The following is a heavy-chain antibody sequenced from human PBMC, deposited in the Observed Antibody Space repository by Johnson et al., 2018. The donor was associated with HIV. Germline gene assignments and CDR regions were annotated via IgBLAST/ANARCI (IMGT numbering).Heavy chain of an antibody. CDR1: GFTFSSYG. Sequence: QVQLVESGGGVVQPGGSLRLSCAASGFTFSSYGMHWVRQAPGKGLEWVAFIRYDGSNKYYADSVKGRFSISRDNSNNTRYLQMNSLRPEDTAVYYCARDRDYLQAVAGPSDAFDIWGQGTMVTVSS. J-gene: IGHJ3*02. CDR2: IRYDGSNK. D-gene: IGHD6-19*01. V-gene: IGHV3-30*02. CDR3: ARDRDYLQAVAGPSDAFDI.